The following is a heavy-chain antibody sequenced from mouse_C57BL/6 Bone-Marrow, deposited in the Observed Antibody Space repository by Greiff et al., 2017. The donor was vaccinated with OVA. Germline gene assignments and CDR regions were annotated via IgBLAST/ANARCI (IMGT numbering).Heavy chain of an antibody. J-gene: IGHJ3*01. Sequence: EVQGVESGGGLVQPGGSLKLSCAASGFTFSDYGMAWVRQAPRKGPEWVAFISNLAYSIYYADTVTGRFTISRENAKNTLYLEMSSLRSEDTAMYYCARHGWFAYWGQGTLVTVSA. CDR1: GFTFSDYG. CDR3: ARHGWFAY. V-gene: IGHV5-15*01. CDR2: ISNLAYSI.